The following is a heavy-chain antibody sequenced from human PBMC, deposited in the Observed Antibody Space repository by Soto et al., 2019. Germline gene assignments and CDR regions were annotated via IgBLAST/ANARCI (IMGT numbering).Heavy chain of an antibody. CDR3: ASEPSYYYGSGPGNYFDY. Sequence: QVQLVQSGAEVKKPGSSVKVSCKASGGTFSSYAISWVRQAPGQGLEWMGGIIPIFGTANYAQKFQGRVTITADESTRTAYMELSSLRSEDTAVYYCASEPSYYYGSGPGNYFDYWGQGTLVTVSS. J-gene: IGHJ4*02. V-gene: IGHV1-69*01. CDR1: GGTFSSYA. CDR2: IIPIFGTA. D-gene: IGHD3-10*01.